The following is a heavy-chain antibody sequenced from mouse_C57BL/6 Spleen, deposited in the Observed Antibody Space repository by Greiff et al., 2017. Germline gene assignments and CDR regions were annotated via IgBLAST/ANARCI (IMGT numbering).Heavy chain of an antibody. CDR3: ARSDDYHVMDY. V-gene: IGHV1-59*01. J-gene: IGHJ4*01. Sequence: VQLQQPGAELVRPGTSVKLSCKASGYTFTSYWMHWVKQRPGQGLEWIGVIDPSDSYTNYNQKFKGKATLTVDTSSSTAYMQLSSLTSEDSAVYYCARSDDYHVMDYWGQGTSVTVSS. CDR1: GYTFTSYW. CDR2: IDPSDSYT.